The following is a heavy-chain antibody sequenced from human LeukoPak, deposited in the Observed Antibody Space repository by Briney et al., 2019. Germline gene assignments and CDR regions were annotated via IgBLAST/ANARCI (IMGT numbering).Heavy chain of an antibody. Sequence: SETLSLTCAVYGGSFSGYYWSWIRQPRGKGLEWIGEINHSGSTNYNPSLKSRVTISVDTSKNQFPLKLSSVTAADTAVYYCARGSPHSRYWSQGTLVTVPS. CDR1: GGSFSGYY. V-gene: IGHV4-34*01. CDR2: INHSGST. CDR3: ARGSPHSRY. J-gene: IGHJ4*02.